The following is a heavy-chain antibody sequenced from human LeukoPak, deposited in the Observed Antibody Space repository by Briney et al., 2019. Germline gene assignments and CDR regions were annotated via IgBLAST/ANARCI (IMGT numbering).Heavy chain of an antibody. J-gene: IGHJ4*02. Sequence: PGGSLRLSCAASGFTFSSYGMHWVRQAPGKWLEWVAFIRYDGSNKYYADSVKGRFTISRDNSKNTLYLQMNSLRAEDTAVYYCSKDSYYYDSSGYYYDYWGQGTLVTVSS. CDR2: IRYDGSNK. D-gene: IGHD3-22*01. CDR1: GFTFSSYG. V-gene: IGHV3-30*02. CDR3: SKDSYYYDSSGYYYDY.